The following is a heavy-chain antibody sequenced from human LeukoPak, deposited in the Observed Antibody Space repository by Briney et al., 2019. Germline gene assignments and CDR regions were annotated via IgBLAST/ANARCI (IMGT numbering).Heavy chain of an antibody. CDR3: ARHAPTANWFDP. V-gene: IGHV4-31*03. CDR2: IYYTGST. D-gene: IGHD2-21*02. J-gene: IGHJ5*02. Sequence: SETLSLTCTVSGGSISSGGYYWSWIRQHPGKGLEWIGYIYYTGSTYYNPSLKTRVTISVDTSKNQFSLNLSSVTAADTAVYYCARHAPTANWFDPWGQGTLVTVSS. CDR1: GGSISSGGYY.